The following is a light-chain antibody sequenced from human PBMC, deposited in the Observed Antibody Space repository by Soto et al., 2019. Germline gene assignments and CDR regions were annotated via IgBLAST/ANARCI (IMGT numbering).Light chain of an antibody. V-gene: IGKV3-20*01. CDR1: QSVTSSY. CDR2: AAS. Sequence: EIVLTQSPGTLSLSPGERATLSCRASQSVTSSYLAWYQQKPGQAPRLLIYAASKRATGIPDRFSGSGSGTDFTLTSSGLEPEDFAVFYCQQYVSSPWTFRQGTKVEI. J-gene: IGKJ1*01. CDR3: QQYVSSPWT.